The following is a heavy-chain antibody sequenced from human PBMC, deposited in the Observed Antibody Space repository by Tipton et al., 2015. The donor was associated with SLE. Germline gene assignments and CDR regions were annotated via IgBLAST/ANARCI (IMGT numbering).Heavy chain of an antibody. J-gene: IGHJ6*02. CDR3: AGPPIAAAGKGDYYYGMDV. CDR2: IYSGGST. CDR1: GFTVNGDY. V-gene: IGHV3-53*05. D-gene: IGHD6-13*01. Sequence: SLRLSCAGSGFTVNGDYMTWVRQAPGKGLEWVSVIYSGGSTYYADSVKGRFTISRDNSKNTLYLQMNSLRAEDTAVYYCAGPPIAAAGKGDYYYGMDVWGQGTTVTVSS.